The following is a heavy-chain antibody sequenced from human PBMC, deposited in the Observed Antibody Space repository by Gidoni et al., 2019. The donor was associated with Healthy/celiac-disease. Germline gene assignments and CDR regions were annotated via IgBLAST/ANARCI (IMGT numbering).Heavy chain of an antibody. CDR3: AKDLMVYAIPPYYYYYGMDV. D-gene: IGHD2-8*01. V-gene: IGHV3-30*18. J-gene: IGHJ6*02. CDR1: GFTFSSYG. Sequence: QVQLVESGGGVVQPGRSLRLYCAASGFTFSSYGMHWVRQAPGKGLEGVAVISYDGSNKYYADSVKGRFTISRDNSKNTLYLQMNSLRAEDTAVYYCAKDLMVYAIPPYYYYYGMDVWGQGTTVTVSS. CDR2: ISYDGSNK.